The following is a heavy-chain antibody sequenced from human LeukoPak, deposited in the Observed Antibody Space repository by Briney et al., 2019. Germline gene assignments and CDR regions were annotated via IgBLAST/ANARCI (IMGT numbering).Heavy chain of an antibody. D-gene: IGHD2-15*01. CDR1: GGSISSSSYY. J-gene: IGHJ4*02. CDR3: ARDQGGCSGGSCYVEFDY. V-gene: IGHV4-39*07. Sequence: SETLSLTCTVSGGSISSSSYYWGWIRQPPGKGLEWIGSIYYSGSTYYNPSLKSRVTISVDTSKNQFSLKLSSVTAADTAVYYCARDQGGCSGGSCYVEFDYWGQGTLVTVSS. CDR2: IYYSGST.